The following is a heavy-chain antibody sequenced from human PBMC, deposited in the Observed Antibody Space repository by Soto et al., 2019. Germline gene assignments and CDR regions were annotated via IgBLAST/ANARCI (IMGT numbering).Heavy chain of an antibody. J-gene: IGHJ4*02. V-gene: IGHV4-34*01. Sequence: QVQLQQWGAGLLKPSETLSLTCSVYGGSFSGYYWSWIRQPPGKGLEWIGEINHSGGTNYNPSLKRRVTISVDTSKNQFSLRLSSVPAADTAVYYCARGPDDIVVVPAANFYYWGQGTLVTVSS. CDR1: GGSFSGYY. D-gene: IGHD2-2*01. CDR2: INHSGGT. CDR3: ARGPDDIVVVPAANFYY.